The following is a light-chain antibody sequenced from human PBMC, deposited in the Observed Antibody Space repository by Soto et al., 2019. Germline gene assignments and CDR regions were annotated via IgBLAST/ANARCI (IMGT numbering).Light chain of an antibody. CDR1: QNISIW. CDR3: QQYNSYWT. J-gene: IGKJ1*01. CDR2: KAS. V-gene: IGKV1-5*03. Sequence: DIQMTQSPSTLSASVGDRVTITCRASQNISIWLAWYQQKPGKAPKLLIYKASQLESGVPSRFSGSGSGTEVTLTSSRLQPDDFATYYCQQYNSYWTFVQGTKVEIK.